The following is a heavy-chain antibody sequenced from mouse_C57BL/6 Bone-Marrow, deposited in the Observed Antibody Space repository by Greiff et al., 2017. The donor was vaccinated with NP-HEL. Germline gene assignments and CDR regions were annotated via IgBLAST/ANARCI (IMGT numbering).Heavy chain of an antibody. Sequence: VQLQQPGAELVMPGASVKLSCKASGYTFTSYWMQWVKQRPGQGLEWIGEIDPSDSYTNYNQKFKGKATLTVDTSSSTAYMQLSSLTSEDSAVYYCAIGSRGDYWGQGTTLTVSS. D-gene: IGHD1-1*01. CDR3: AIGSRGDY. V-gene: IGHV1-50*01. CDR1: GYTFTSYW. CDR2: IDPSDSYT. J-gene: IGHJ2*01.